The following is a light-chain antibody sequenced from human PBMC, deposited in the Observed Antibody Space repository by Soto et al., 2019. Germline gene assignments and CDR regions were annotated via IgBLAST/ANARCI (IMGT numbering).Light chain of an antibody. V-gene: IGKV1-39*01. Sequence: IQVTQSPSSLSASVGDIVSITCLSSQYISTSLNWYQQKPGSAPNLLIYDASRLQSGVPSWFSGSGSGTDFTLTITSLQPEDFGTYYCQQSYSTPTFGQGTRLEI. J-gene: IGKJ5*01. CDR3: QQSYSTPT. CDR2: DAS. CDR1: QYISTS.